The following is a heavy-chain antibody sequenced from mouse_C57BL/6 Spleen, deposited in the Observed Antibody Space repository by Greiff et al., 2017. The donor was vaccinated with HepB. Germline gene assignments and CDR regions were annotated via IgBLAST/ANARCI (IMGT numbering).Heavy chain of an antibody. D-gene: IGHD2-5*01. CDR3: ARPYYSIPFAY. J-gene: IGHJ3*01. CDR1: GYTFTSYW. Sequence: QVQLQQPGAELVRPGSSVKLSCKASGYTFTSYWMHWVKQRPIQGLEWIGNIDPSDSETHYNQKFKDKATLTVDKSSSPAYMQLSSLTSEDSAVYYCARPYYSIPFAYWGQGTLVTVSA. V-gene: IGHV1-52*01. CDR2: IDPSDSET.